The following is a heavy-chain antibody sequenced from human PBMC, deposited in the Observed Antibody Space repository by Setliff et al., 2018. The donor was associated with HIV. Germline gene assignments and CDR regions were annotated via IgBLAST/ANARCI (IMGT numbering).Heavy chain of an antibody. Sequence: SLRLSCAASGFTFSTYGMHWVRQAPGKGLEWVAVIWYDGSNKYYSDSVKGRFTISRDNSKNTLYLQMNSLRAEDTAVYCCARSKGHLYYDDDTGYVLRAFDIWGQGTMVTVSS. J-gene: IGHJ3*02. CDR2: IWYDGSNK. D-gene: IGHD3-22*01. CDR3: ARSKGHLYYDDDTGYVLRAFDI. V-gene: IGHV3-33*08. CDR1: GFTFSTYG.